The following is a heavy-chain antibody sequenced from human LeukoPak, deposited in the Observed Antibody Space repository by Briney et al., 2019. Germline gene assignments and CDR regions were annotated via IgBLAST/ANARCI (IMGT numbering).Heavy chain of an antibody. Sequence: GGPLRLSCAASGFTFSSYAMHWVRQAPGKGLEWVAVISYDGSNKYYADSVKGRFTISRDNSKNTLYLQMNSLRAEDTAVYYCARANTAMVSWGQGTLVTVSS. D-gene: IGHD5-18*01. CDR3: ARANTAMVS. V-gene: IGHV3-30-3*01. CDR2: ISYDGSNK. CDR1: GFTFSSYA. J-gene: IGHJ4*02.